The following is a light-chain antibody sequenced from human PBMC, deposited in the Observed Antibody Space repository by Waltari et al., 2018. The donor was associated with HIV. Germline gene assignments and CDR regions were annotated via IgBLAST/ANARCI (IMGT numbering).Light chain of an antibody. J-gene: IGLJ2*01. V-gene: IGLV3-10*01. CDR2: EDS. Sequence: SYELTQPPSVSVSPGQAARITCSGDALPNKYAYWYQQKSGQAPVLVIYEDSERPSGIPERFSGSSLGTMATLTISGAQVEDEADYYCYSTDSSGYPLFGGGTKLTVL. CDR1: ALPNKY. CDR3: YSTDSSGYPL.